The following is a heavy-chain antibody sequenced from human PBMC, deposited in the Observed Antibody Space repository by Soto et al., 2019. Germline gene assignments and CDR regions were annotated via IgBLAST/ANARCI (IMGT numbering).Heavy chain of an antibody. Sequence: PSETLSLTCSVSGGSISSSSYSWGWIRQPPGKGLEWIGTIYYSGSTHYNPSLEGRVAISADTPKNQLSLRLSSVTAADTAVYYCARLEMATIFSWYFDYWGQGTLVTVSS. J-gene: IGHJ4*02. CDR3: ARLEMATIFSWYFDY. D-gene: IGHD5-12*01. CDR2: IYYSGST. CDR1: GGSISSSSYS. V-gene: IGHV4-39*01.